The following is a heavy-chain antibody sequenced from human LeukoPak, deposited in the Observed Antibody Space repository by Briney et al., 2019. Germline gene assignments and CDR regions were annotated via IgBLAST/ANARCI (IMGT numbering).Heavy chain of an antibody. Sequence: LGGSLRLSCAASGFTFSKYAMSWVRQVPGKGLEWVSSIGDSGSSTYYADSVKGRFIISRDNSKNTLYLQMSSLRVEDTAIYYCARRPYAGAFDIWGQGTMVTVSS. CDR2: IGDSGSST. CDR3: ARRPYAGAFDI. D-gene: IGHD4-17*01. CDR1: GFTFSKYA. V-gene: IGHV3-23*01. J-gene: IGHJ3*02.